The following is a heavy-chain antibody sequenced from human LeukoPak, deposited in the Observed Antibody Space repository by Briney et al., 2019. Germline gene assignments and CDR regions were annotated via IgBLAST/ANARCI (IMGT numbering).Heavy chain of an antibody. CDR1: GGSISSSSYY. V-gene: IGHV4-39*07. J-gene: IGHJ2*01. D-gene: IGHD3-22*01. CDR3: ARGYYDSSGWEWYFDL. Sequence: PSETLSLTCTVSGGSISSSSYYWGWIRQPPGKGLEWIGSIYYSGSTYYNPSLKSRVTISVDTSKNQFSLKLSSVTAADTAVYYCARGYYDSSGWEWYFDLWGRGTLVTVSS. CDR2: IYYSGST.